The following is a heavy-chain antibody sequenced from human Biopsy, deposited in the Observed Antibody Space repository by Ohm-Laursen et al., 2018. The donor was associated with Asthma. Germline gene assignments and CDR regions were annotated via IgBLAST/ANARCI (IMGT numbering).Heavy chain of an antibody. Sequence: TLSLTCPVSYGSITSGGYYWTWIRQHPGKGLEWIGFIYYSGSTYYNPSLKSQVSISIDTSKNQFSLKLSSVTAADTAVYYCARAQDYYDSRGYYRSFDYWGQGTLVTVSS. D-gene: IGHD3-22*01. J-gene: IGHJ4*02. V-gene: IGHV4-31*01. CDR3: ARAQDYYDSRGYYRSFDY. CDR2: IYYSGST. CDR1: YGSITSGGYY.